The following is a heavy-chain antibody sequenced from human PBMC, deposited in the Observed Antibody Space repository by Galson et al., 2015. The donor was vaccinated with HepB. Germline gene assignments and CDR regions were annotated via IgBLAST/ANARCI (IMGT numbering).Heavy chain of an antibody. CDR1: GFTFSSYS. Sequence: SLRLSCAASGFTFSSYSMNWVRQAPGKGLEWVSSISSSSSYIYYADSVKGRFTISRDNAKNSLYLQMNSLRAEDTAVYYCARGHYYGSGSYYRVALTWSVWGQGTLVTVSS. J-gene: IGHJ4*02. CDR3: ARGHYYGSGSYYRVALTWSV. CDR2: ISSSSSYI. D-gene: IGHD3-10*01. V-gene: IGHV3-21*01.